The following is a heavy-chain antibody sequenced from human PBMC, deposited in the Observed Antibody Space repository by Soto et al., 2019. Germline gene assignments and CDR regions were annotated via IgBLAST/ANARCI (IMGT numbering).Heavy chain of an antibody. D-gene: IGHD5-12*01. J-gene: IGHJ4*02. V-gene: IGHV1-69*13. CDR1: GGTFSSYA. CDR3: ARGVATTLFDY. CDR2: IIPIFGTA. Sequence: GASVKVSCKASGGTFSSYAISWVRQAPGQGLEWMGGIIPIFGTANYAQKFQGRVTITADESTSTAYMELSSLRSEDTAVDYCARGVATTLFDYGAQGTLLTVSS.